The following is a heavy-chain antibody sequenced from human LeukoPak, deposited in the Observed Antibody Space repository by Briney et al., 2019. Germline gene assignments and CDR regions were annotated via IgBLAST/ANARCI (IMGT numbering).Heavy chain of an antibody. Sequence: PSETLSLTCAGYGGSFSGYYWRWIGQPPGKGLVGIGEINHSGRTNYNPSLKSRVTMSVDTSKNQFSLKLSSVAAADTAVYYCARLNDVVVVAATSAFDIWGQGAMVTVSS. CDR2: INHSGRT. J-gene: IGHJ3*02. V-gene: IGHV4-34*01. CDR1: GGSFSGYY. CDR3: ARLNDVVVVAATSAFDI. D-gene: IGHD2-15*01.